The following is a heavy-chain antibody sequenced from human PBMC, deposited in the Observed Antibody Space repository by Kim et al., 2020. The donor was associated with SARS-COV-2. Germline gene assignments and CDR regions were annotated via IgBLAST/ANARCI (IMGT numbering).Heavy chain of an antibody. V-gene: IGHV4-59*01. CDR3: ARGSTFYYDAGTYFKPWGYFDF. CDR2: IFYTGRT. Sequence: SETLSLTCTVSGASISGYNWGWIRQPPGKGLEYIGDIFYTGRTNYNPPLKSRVTISFDKSKNQFSLHLHSVTAADTAVYYCARGSTFYYDAGTYFKPWGYFDFWGRGTLVTVSS. J-gene: IGHJ4*02. CDR1: GASISGYN. D-gene: IGHD3-10*01.